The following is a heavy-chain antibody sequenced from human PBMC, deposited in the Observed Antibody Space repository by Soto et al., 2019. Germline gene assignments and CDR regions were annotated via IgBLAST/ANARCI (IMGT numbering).Heavy chain of an antibody. D-gene: IGHD3-10*01. CDR1: GFTFSSYG. J-gene: IGHJ4*02. CDR2: ISYDGSNK. Sequence: QVQVVESGGGVVQPGRSLRLSCAASGFTFSSYGMHWVRQAPGKGLEWVAVISYDGSNKYYADSVKGRFTISRDNSKNTLYLQMNSLRAEDTAVYYCAKEEYYSGLYWGQGTLVTVSS. V-gene: IGHV3-30*18. CDR3: AKEEYYSGLY.